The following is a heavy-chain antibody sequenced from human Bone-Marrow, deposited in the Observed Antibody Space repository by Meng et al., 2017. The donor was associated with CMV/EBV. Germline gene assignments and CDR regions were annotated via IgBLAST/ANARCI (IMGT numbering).Heavy chain of an antibody. D-gene: IGHD2-8*01. J-gene: IGHJ4*02. V-gene: IGHV1-2*02. Sequence: ASVKVSCKASGYTFTSYGISWVRQAPGQGLEWMGWINPNSGATNYAQKFQGRVTMTRDTSINSAYMEVSSLRSDDTAVYYCARVYCTNGVCYTGHDYWGQGTLVTVSS. CDR1: GYTFTSYG. CDR3: ARVYCTNGVCYTGHDY. CDR2: INPNSGAT.